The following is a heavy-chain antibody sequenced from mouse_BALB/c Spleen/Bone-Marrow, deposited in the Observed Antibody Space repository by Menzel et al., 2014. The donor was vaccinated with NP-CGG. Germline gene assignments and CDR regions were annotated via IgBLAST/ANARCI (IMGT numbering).Heavy chain of an antibody. CDR2: INPSTGYT. J-gene: IGHJ2*01. D-gene: IGHD1-1*01. Sequence: QVQLKESGAELAKPGASVKMSCKASGYTFTSYWMHWVKQRPGQGLEWIGYINPSTGYTEYSQKFKDKATLTADKSSSTAYMQLSSLTSEDSAVYYCARSNYYGSKDYWGQGTTLTVSS. CDR3: ARSNYYGSKDY. V-gene: IGHV1-7*01. CDR1: GYTFTSYW.